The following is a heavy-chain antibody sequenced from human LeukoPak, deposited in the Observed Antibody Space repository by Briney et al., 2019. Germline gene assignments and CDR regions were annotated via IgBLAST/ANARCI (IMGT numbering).Heavy chain of an antibody. CDR2: INHSGST. Sequence: SETLSLTCAVYGGSFSGYYWSWIRQPPGKGLEWIGEINHSGSTNYNPSLKSRVTISVDTSKNQFSLKLSSVAAADTAVYYCARVRATGAFDIWGRGTMVTVSS. D-gene: IGHD5-12*01. V-gene: IGHV4-34*01. CDR3: ARVRATGAFDI. CDR1: GGSFSGYY. J-gene: IGHJ3*02.